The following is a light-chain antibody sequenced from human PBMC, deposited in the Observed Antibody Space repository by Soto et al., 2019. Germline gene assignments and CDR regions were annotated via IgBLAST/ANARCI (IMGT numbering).Light chain of an antibody. CDR3: QQYATSPLT. CDR2: GAS. Sequence: EIVLTQSPGTLSLSPGERATLSCRASQSVSSSYLAWYQQKPGQAPRLLIYGASSRATGIPDRFSGSGSGTDFTLTITRVEPEDFAVYYCQQYATSPLTFGGGTKVDIK. V-gene: IGKV3-20*01. CDR1: QSVSSSY. J-gene: IGKJ4*01.